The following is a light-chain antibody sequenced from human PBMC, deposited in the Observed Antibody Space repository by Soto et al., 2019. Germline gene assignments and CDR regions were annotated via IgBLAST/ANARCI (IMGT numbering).Light chain of an antibody. V-gene: IGKV1-5*01. Sequence: DIQMTQSPSTLSASVGDTVTVTCRASQSVSGWLAWYQQKPGEAPKLLIYDASALPRGVPSRFSGSGSGTKFALTVASQRPDDFLTCYCQQYETFSGTFGPGTKLEL. J-gene: IGKJ1*01. CDR1: QSVSGW. CDR2: DAS. CDR3: QQYETFSGT.